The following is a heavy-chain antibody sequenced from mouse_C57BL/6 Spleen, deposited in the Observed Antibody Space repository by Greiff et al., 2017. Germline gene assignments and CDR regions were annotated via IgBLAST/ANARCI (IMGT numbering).Heavy chain of an antibody. CDR1: GYTFTSYW. J-gene: IGHJ4*01. CDR3: ARGHYYGSIPSYAMDD. CDR2: IDPSDSYT. Sequence: QVQLQQPGAELVRPGTSVKLSCKASGYTFTSYWMHWVKQRPGQGLEWIGVIDPSDSYTNYNQKFKGKATLTGDTSSSTAYMQLSSLTSEDSAVYYCARGHYYGSIPSYAMDDWGQGTSVTVSS. D-gene: IGHD1-1*01. V-gene: IGHV1-59*01.